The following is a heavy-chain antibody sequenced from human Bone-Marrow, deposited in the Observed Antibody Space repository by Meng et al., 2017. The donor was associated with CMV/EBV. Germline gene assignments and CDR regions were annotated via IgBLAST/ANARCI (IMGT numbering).Heavy chain of an antibody. J-gene: IGHJ6*02. D-gene: IGHD3-3*01. CDR1: GFTVSSNY. Sequence: GESLKISCAASGFTVSSNYMSWVRLAPGKGLEWVSVIYSGGSTYYADSVKGRFTISRDNSKNTLYLQMNSLRAEDTAVYYCARDQDDFWSGYSAHLHTDYGMDVWGQGTTVTVSS. CDR3: ARDQDDFWSGYSAHLHTDYGMDV. CDR2: IYSGGST. V-gene: IGHV3-53*01.